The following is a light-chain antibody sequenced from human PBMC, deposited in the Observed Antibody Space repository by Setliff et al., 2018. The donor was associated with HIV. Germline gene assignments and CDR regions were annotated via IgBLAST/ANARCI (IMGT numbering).Light chain of an antibody. CDR1: SSDVGGYNY. CDR3: SPYTSITPLYV. CDR2: DVS. J-gene: IGLJ1*01. Sequence: QSALTQPASVSGSPGQSITISCTGTSSDVGGYNYVSWYQQHPGKAPKLMISDVSNRPSGVSNRFSGSKSGNTASLTISGLQAEDEADYYCSPYTSITPLYVFGTGTKVTVL. V-gene: IGLV2-14*03.